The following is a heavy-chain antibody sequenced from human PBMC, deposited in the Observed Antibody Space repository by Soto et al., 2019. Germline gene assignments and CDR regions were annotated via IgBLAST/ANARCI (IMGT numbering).Heavy chain of an antibody. CDR2: IYHSGST. Sequence: QVQLQESGPGLVKPSGTLSLTCAVSGGSISSSKWWSWVRQPPGKGLEWIGEIYHSGSTNYNPSLKRRVTISVDKSKNQFSLKLSSVTAADTAVYYCARYTAMDTQFDYWGQGTLVTVSS. CDR1: GGSISSSKW. V-gene: IGHV4-4*02. D-gene: IGHD5-18*01. CDR3: ARYTAMDTQFDY. J-gene: IGHJ4*02.